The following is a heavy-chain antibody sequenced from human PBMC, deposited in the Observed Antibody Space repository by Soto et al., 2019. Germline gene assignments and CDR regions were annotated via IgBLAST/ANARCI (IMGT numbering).Heavy chain of an antibody. J-gene: IGHJ4*02. CDR1: GYSFTSYW. CDR3: ARLFDTSGWYDY. V-gene: IGHV5-51*01. Sequence: PGESLKISCKVSGYSFTSYWIGWVRQMPGKGLERMGIIYPGDSDTRYSPSFQGQVTISADKSITTTYLQWSSLKASDTAIYYCARLFDTSGWYDYWGQGTLVTVSS. D-gene: IGHD6-19*01. CDR2: IYPGDSDT.